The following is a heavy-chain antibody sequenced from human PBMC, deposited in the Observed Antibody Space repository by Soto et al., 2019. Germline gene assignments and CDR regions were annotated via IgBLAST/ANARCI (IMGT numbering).Heavy chain of an antibody. Sequence: QVQLVQSGAEVKKPGSSVKVSCKASGGTFSSYAISWVRQAPGQGLEWMGGIIPISDTTNYAQKFQGRVXXXXXXXXXXXXXXXXXXXXXXXXXXYCARSQGSSTSLEIYYYYYYGMDVWGQGTTVTVSS. V-gene: IGHV1-69*01. J-gene: IGHJ6*02. CDR3: ARSQGSSTSLEIYYYYYYGMDV. D-gene: IGHD2-2*01. CDR2: IIPISDTT. CDR1: GGTFSSYA.